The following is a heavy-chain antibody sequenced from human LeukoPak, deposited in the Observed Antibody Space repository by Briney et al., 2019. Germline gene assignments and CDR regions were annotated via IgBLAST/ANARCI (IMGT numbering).Heavy chain of an antibody. CDR3: ARAPSWYLDY. J-gene: IGHJ4*02. V-gene: IGHV4-4*07. CDR2: IYSSGST. CDR1: GGSINLYY. Sequence: SETLSLTCTVSGGSINLYYWSWIRQPAGKGLEWIGRIYSSGSTNYNPSLKSRVTMSTDTSTNQFSLKLSSVTAADTAVYYCARAPSWYLDYWGQGTLVTASS. D-gene: IGHD6-6*01.